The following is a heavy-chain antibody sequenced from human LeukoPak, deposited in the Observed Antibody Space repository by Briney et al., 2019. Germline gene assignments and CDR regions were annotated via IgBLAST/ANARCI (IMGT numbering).Heavy chain of an antibody. V-gene: IGHV3-7*01. CDR2: IKQDGSEK. D-gene: IGHD3-22*01. J-gene: IGHJ6*02. Sequence: PGGSLRLSCAASGFTFSSYWMSWVRQAPGKGLEWVANIKQDGSEKYYVDSVKGRFTISRDNAKNSLYLQMNSLRAEDTAVYYCARNYYDSSGYSWYYYYGMDVWGQGTTVTVFS. CDR3: ARNYYDSSGYSWYYYYGMDV. CDR1: GFTFSSYW.